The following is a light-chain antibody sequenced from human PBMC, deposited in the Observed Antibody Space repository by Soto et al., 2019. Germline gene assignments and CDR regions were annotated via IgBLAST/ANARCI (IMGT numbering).Light chain of an antibody. CDR3: QQYNSWPPVT. CDR1: QSISNN. CDR2: HAS. Sequence: ILMTQSPATLSVSPGESATLSCRASQSISNNLAWYLQKPGQAPRLLIYHASTRATGIPARFSGSGSVTHFTLTISSLQSEDFGIYYCQQYNSWPPVTFGQVNKLEIK. V-gene: IGKV3-15*01. J-gene: IGKJ2*01.